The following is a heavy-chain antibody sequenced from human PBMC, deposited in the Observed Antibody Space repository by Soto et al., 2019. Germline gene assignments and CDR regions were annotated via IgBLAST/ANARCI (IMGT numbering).Heavy chain of an antibody. V-gene: IGHV3-48*01. CDR3: PRDINLASFAY. J-gene: IGHJ4*02. Sequence: GGSLTLSCATSSFAFGSYTMKWVRQAPGKGLEWVSYISSSSSTIYYADSVKGRFTISRDNAKNSLYLQMNSLRAEDTAVYYCPRDINLASFAYWGQGT. CDR2: ISSSSSTI. D-gene: IGHD3-10*01. CDR1: SFAFGSYT.